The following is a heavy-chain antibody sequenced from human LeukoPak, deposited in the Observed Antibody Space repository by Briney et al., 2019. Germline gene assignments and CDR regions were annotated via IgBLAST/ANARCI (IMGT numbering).Heavy chain of an antibody. D-gene: IGHD1-14*01. CDR3: AKEVFTGSGGAFDI. Sequence: GGSLRLSCAASGFTFSDYYMAWIRQAPGEGLEWLSYISDSGSIIFYADSVKGRFTISRDNAKNSLYLQMNSLRAEDTAVYYCAKEVFTGSGGAFDIWGQGTMVTVSS. V-gene: IGHV3-11*04. CDR1: GFTFSDYY. J-gene: IGHJ3*02. CDR2: ISDSGSII.